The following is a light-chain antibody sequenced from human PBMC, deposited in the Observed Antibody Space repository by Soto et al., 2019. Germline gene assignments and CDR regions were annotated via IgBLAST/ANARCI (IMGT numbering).Light chain of an antibody. CDR1: SSNIGRNS. CDR2: SNN. CDR3: AAWDDSLNGLV. Sequence: QSVLTQPPSVSGTPGQRVTISCSGSSSNIGRNSVNWYQQLPGTAPKLLIYSNNQRPSGVPDRFSASKSGTSVSLANSGLHSEDEANYYCAAWDDSLNGLVFGGGTKVTVL. V-gene: IGLV1-44*01. J-gene: IGLJ3*02.